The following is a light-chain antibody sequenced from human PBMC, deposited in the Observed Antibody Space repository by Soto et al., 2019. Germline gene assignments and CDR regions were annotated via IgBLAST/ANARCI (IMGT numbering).Light chain of an antibody. CDR3: ASWDDNLNGGV. CDR2: TDY. CDR1: SSNIGTYT. V-gene: IGLV1-44*01. Sequence: QSVLTQPPSASGIPGQRVTISCSGTSSNIGTYTVNWYQQLPGTAPKLLIYTDYQRPSGVPDRFSGSKSGTSASLAINGLHSEDEADYYCASWDDNLNGGVFGGGTKLTVL. J-gene: IGLJ3*02.